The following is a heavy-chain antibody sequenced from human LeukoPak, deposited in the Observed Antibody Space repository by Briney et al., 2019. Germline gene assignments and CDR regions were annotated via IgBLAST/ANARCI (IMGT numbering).Heavy chain of an antibody. V-gene: IGHV4-34*01. CDR2: INHSGST. J-gene: IGHJ4*02. CDR1: GGSFSGYY. Sequence: SETLSLTCAVYGGSFSGYYWSWIRQLPGKGLEWIGEINHSGSTNYNPSLKSRVTISVDTSKNQFSLKLSSVTAADTAVYYCARGMYGDYESYWGQGTLVTVSS. CDR3: ARGMYGDYESY. D-gene: IGHD4-17*01.